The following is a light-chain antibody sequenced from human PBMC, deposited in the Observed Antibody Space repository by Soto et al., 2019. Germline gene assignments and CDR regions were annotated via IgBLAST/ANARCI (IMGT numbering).Light chain of an antibody. CDR3: QQYNNWPPWT. J-gene: IGKJ1*01. CDR2: GAS. Sequence: EIVLTQSPATLSLSPGEIATLSCRASQSVSSYLAWYQQKPGQAPRLLIYGASTRATGIPARFSGSGSGTDFTLTISSLQSEDFAVYYCQQYNNWPPWTFGQGTKVDIK. CDR1: QSVSSY. V-gene: IGKV3-15*01.